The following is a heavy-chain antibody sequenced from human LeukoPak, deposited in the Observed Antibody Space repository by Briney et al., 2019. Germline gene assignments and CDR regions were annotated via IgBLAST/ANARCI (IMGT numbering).Heavy chain of an antibody. CDR2: IYYSGST. Sequence: SETLSLTCTVYGGSISSSSNYWGWLRQPPGKGLEWIGTIYYSGSTYYNPSLKSRVTISVETSKNQFSLKLSSVTAADTAVYYCATYDRSGYKAFDIWGQGTMVTVSS. J-gene: IGHJ3*02. CDR1: GGSISSSSNY. D-gene: IGHD3-22*01. V-gene: IGHV4-39*01. CDR3: ATYDRSGYKAFDI.